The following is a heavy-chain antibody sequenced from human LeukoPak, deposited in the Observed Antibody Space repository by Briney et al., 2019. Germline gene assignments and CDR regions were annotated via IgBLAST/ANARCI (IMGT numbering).Heavy chain of an antibody. Sequence: PSETLSLTCSVSGGSISSYFWSWLRQPAGKGLEWIGRIYTSASTEYNPSLKSRVTMSVDTSKSQFSLKLSSVTAADTAVYFCARDDKSIKPDDAFDIWGQGTLVTVSS. J-gene: IGHJ3*02. V-gene: IGHV4-4*07. CDR3: ARDDKSIKPDDAFDI. D-gene: IGHD1-14*01. CDR1: GGSISSYF. CDR2: IYTSAST.